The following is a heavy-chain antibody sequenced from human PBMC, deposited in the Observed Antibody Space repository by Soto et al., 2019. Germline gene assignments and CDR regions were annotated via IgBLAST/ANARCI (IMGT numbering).Heavy chain of an antibody. CDR3: ARDSGIAARPPWFDP. V-gene: IGHV3-33*01. D-gene: IGHD6-6*01. Sequence: VGSLRLSCAASGFTFSSYGMHWVRQAPGKGLEWEAVIWYDGSNKYYADSVKGRFTISRDNSKNTLYLQMNSLRAEDTAVYYCARDSGIAARPPWFDPWGQGTLVTVSS. CDR1: GFTFSSYG. J-gene: IGHJ5*02. CDR2: IWYDGSNK.